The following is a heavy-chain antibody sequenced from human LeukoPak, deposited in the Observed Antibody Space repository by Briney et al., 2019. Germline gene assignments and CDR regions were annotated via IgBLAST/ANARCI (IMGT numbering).Heavy chain of an antibody. J-gene: IGHJ4*02. CDR2: ISSSSSYI. D-gene: IGHD6-19*01. Sequence: TGGSLRLSCAASGFTFSSYSMNWVRQAPGKGLEWVSSISSSSSYIYYADSVKGRFTISRDNAKNSLYLQMNSLRAEDTAVYYCARDKASSGWYYFDYWGQGTLVTVSS. V-gene: IGHV3-21*01. CDR1: GFTFSSYS. CDR3: ARDKASSGWYYFDY.